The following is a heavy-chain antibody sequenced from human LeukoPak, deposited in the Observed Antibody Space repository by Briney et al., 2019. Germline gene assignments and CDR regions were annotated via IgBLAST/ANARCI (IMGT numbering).Heavy chain of an antibody. Sequence: ASVKVSCKASGYTFTIYGIIWVRQAPGQGLGWMGWISAYNGNTNYAQKRLGRVTMTTDTSTSTAYMELRSMRSAETAVYYCERDYYGSGGYSYCSYGMDVWGKGTTVTVSS. J-gene: IGHJ6*04. V-gene: IGHV1-18*04. CDR2: ISAYNGNT. CDR3: ERDYYGSGGYSYCSYGMDV. D-gene: IGHD3-10*01. CDR1: GYTFTIYG.